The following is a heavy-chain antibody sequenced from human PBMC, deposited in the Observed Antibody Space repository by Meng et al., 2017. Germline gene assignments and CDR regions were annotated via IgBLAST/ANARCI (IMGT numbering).Heavy chain of an antibody. CDR1: GFTVSSNY. J-gene: IGHJ2*01. CDR2: IYSCGST. D-gene: IGHD1-26*01. V-gene: IGHV3-66*03. Sequence: EGQLVESGGGLIQPGGSLRLSCAASGFTVSSNYMSWVRQAPGKGLEWVSVIYSCGSTYYADSVKGRFTISRDNSKNTLYLQMNSLRAEDTAVYYCARNSGSYPYWYFDLWGRGTLVTVSS. CDR3: ARNSGSYPYWYFDL.